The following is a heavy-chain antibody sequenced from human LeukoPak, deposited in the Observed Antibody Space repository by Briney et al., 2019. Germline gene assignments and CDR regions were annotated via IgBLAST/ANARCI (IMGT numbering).Heavy chain of an antibody. CDR1: GFTFSSYW. CDR3: ARVDVVPAAIVPFGSFDY. CDR2: IKQDGSEK. D-gene: IGHD2-2*01. J-gene: IGHJ4*02. Sequence: GGSLRLSCAASGFTFSSYWMSWVRQAPGKGLEWVANIKQDGSEKYYVDSVKGRFTISRDNAKNSLYLQMNSLRAVDTAVYYCARVDVVPAAIVPFGSFDYWGQGTLVTVSS. V-gene: IGHV3-7*01.